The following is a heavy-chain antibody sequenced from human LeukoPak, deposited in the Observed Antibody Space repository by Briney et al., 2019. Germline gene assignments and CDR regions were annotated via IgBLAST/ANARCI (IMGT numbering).Heavy chain of an antibody. Sequence: GGSLRLSCAASGFTFSSYGMHWVRHAPGKGLEWVAVISYDGSNKYYADSVKGRFTICRDNSKNTLYLQMNSLRAEDTAVYYCAKGARITIFGVVSDYGMDVWGQGTTVTVSS. CDR2: ISYDGSNK. D-gene: IGHD3-3*01. CDR3: AKGARITIFGVVSDYGMDV. V-gene: IGHV3-30*18. CDR1: GFTFSSYG. J-gene: IGHJ6*02.